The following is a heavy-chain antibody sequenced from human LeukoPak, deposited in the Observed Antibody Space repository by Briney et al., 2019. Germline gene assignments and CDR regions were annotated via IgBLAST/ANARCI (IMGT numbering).Heavy chain of an antibody. CDR3: ARDASYYDSSGYYYEGYFDY. D-gene: IGHD3-22*01. CDR2: IWYDGSNK. CDR1: GFTFSSYG. V-gene: IGHV3-33*01. J-gene: IGHJ4*02. Sequence: GGSLRLSCAASGFTFSSYGMHWVRQAPGKGLAWVAVIWYDGSNKYYADSVKGRFTISRDNSKNTLYLQMNSLRAEDTAVYYCARDASYYDSSGYYYEGYFDYWGQGTLVTVSS.